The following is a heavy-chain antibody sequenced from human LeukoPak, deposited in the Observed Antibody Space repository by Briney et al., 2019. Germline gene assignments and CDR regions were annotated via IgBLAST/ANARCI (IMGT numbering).Heavy chain of an antibody. Sequence: GASVKVSCKASGGTFSSYAISWVRQAPGQGLEWMGGIIPIFGTANYAQKFQGRVTITTDESTSTAYMELSSLRSEDTAVYYCATWCSSTSCYSDYFDYWGQGTLVTVSS. CDR2: IIPIFGTA. D-gene: IGHD2-2*01. V-gene: IGHV1-69*05. CDR1: GGTFSSYA. CDR3: ATWCSSTSCYSDYFDY. J-gene: IGHJ4*02.